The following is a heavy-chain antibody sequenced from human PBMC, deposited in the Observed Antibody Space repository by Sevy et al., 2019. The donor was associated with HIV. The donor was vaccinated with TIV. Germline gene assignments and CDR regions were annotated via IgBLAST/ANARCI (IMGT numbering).Heavy chain of an antibody. CDR1: GFAFYEYS. CDR3: AREGCSRPHDY. D-gene: IGHD2-8*01. J-gene: IGHJ4*02. CDR2: LSFGCGKI. V-gene: IGHV3-23*01. Sequence: GGSLRLSCAASGFAFYEYSMSWIRQAPGKGLEWVATLSFGCGKINYADSVKGRFTISRDNSKNPFYLQMDNLRVEDTALYYWAREGCSRPHDYWGQGTRVTVSS.